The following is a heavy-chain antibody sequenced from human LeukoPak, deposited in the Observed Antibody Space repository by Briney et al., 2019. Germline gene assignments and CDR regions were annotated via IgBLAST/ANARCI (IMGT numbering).Heavy chain of an antibody. V-gene: IGHV3-64D*06. Sequence: GGSLRLSCAASGFTFSGYAMHWVRQAPGKGLQYVSAISPTGGGTYYADSVKGRFSISRDNSKNTLYLQMSSLRPEDTAVYYCVPKGTEGYWGQGTLVTVSS. J-gene: IGHJ4*02. CDR2: ISPTGGGT. CDR1: GFTFSGYA. CDR3: VPKGTEGY.